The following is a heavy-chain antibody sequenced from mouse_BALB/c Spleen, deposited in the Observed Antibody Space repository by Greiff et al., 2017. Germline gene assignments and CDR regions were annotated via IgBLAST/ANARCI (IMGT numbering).Heavy chain of an antibody. CDR3: ARRTYYRYGGAMDY. Sequence: VQLQQSGAELVRPGALVKLSCKASGFNIKDYYMHWVKQRPEQGLEWIGWIDPENGNTIYDPKFQGKASITADTSSNTAYLQLSSLTSEDTAVYYCARRTYYRYGGAMDYWGQGTSVTVSS. D-gene: IGHD2-14*01. CDR2: IDPENGNT. V-gene: IGHV14-1*02. J-gene: IGHJ4*01. CDR1: GFNIKDYY.